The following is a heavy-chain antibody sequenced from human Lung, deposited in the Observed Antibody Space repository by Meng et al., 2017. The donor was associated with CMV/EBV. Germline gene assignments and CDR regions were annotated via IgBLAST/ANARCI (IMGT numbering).Heavy chain of an antibody. Sequence: SCAASGFTFNSYGMHWVRQAPGKGLEWVAFIRYDGSNKYYADSVKGRFTISRDNSKNTLYLQMNSLRAEDTAVYYCAKPPGLVAYSYGMDVWGQGXTVTVSS. CDR1: GFTFNSYG. V-gene: IGHV3-30*02. CDR3: AKPPGLVAYSYGMDV. J-gene: IGHJ6*02. CDR2: IRYDGSNK. D-gene: IGHD3-9*01.